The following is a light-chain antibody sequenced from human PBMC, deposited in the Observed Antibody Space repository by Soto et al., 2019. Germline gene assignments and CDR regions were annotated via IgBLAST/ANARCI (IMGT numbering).Light chain of an antibody. CDR3: QQYNNWPPWT. CDR2: DAS. CDR1: QRVSRN. J-gene: IGKJ1*01. V-gene: IGKV3-15*01. Sequence: EIVMTPFPATLSVSPGERATLSCSASQRVSRNLAWYQQKPGQAPRLLIYDASTRATGIPDRFSGSGSETEFTLTIISLQSEDYAIYYCQQYNNWPPWTFGQGTKVDNK.